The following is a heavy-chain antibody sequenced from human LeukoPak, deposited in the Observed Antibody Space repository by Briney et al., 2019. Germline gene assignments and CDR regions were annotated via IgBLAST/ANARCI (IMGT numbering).Heavy chain of an antibody. D-gene: IGHD3-10*01. J-gene: IGHJ4*02. Sequence: SETLSLTCAVYGGSFSGYYWSWIRQPPGKGLEWIGEINHSGSTNYNPSLKSRVTISVDTSKNQFSLKLSSVTAADTAVYYCARGLTPRINMVRGVRPPFRGVFDYWGQGTLVTVSS. CDR3: ARGLTPRINMVRGVRPPFRGVFDY. CDR2: INHSGST. V-gene: IGHV4-34*01. CDR1: GGSFSGYY.